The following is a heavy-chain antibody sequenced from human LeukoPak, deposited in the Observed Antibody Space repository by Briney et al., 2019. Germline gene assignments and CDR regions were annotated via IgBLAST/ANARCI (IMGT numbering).Heavy chain of an antibody. CDR3: VKGLEDRHDSSGYYSNCFDP. CDR1: GFTFSSYA. CDR2: ISTNGGRT. Sequence: PGGSLRLSCAASGFTFSSYAMTWVRQAPGRGLEWVSGISTNGGRTYYADSVKGRFTISRDNSKNTLYVHMISLRAEDTAIYYCVKGLEDRHDSSGYYSNCFDPWGQGTLVTVSS. D-gene: IGHD3-22*01. J-gene: IGHJ5*02. V-gene: IGHV3-23*01.